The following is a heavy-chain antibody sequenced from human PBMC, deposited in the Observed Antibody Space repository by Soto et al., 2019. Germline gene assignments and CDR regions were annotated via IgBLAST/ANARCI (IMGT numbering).Heavy chain of an antibody. CDR2: ISHDGINK. CDR1: GFSFSSYA. Sequence: QVRLVESGGGVVQPGRSLRLSCKASGFSFSSYAMYWFRQPPGKGLEWVAVISHDGINKHYADSVKGRVTVSRDNSTHSLDLQLNSLRGEDTAMYYCARDMYSSDYFVKWFEPWGQGTLVTVSS. D-gene: IGHD6-19*01. CDR3: ARDMYSSDYFVKWFEP. J-gene: IGHJ5*02. V-gene: IGHV3-30-3*01.